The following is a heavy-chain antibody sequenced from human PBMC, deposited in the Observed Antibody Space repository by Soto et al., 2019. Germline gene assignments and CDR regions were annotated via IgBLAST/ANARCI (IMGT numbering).Heavy chain of an antibody. CDR1: VFTFSSYA. CDR3: AKASIAAAGYPDYYYGMDV. J-gene: IGHJ6*02. V-gene: IGHV3-23*01. Sequence: RLSCAASVFTFSSYAMSWVRQAPGKGLEWVSAISGSGGSTYYADSVKGRFTISRDNSKNTLYLQMNSLRAEDTAVYYCAKASIAAAGYPDYYYGMDVWGQGTTVTVSS. D-gene: IGHD6-13*01. CDR2: ISGSGGST.